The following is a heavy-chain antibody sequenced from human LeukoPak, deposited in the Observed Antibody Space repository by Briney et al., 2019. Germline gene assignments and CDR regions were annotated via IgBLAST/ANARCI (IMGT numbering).Heavy chain of an antibody. CDR3: AKDQGSGSGSYSWGYFDY. CDR1: GGSINSYY. J-gene: IGHJ4*02. V-gene: IGHV4-59*01. CDR2: FYNSGST. Sequence: PSETLSLTCSVSGGSINSYYWSWIRQPPGKRLERIAYFYNSGSTNYNPSLKSRVTISLDTSKNQFSLKLSSVTAADTAVYYCAKDQGSGSGSYSWGYFDYWGQGTLVTVSS. D-gene: IGHD3-10*01.